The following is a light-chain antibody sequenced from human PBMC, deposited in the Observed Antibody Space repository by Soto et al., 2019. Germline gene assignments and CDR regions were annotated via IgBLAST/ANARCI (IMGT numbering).Light chain of an antibody. CDR1: SSNIGLND. Sequence: QSALTQPPSASGTPGQTVTISCSGSSSNIGLNDVHWYRQLSGTAPQILIYATNQQATGVPDRFSGSRSGTSASLAIHGLQYEDEADYHCAAWDDSLNGPVFGGGTQLTVL. CDR2: ATN. CDR3: AAWDDSLNGPV. V-gene: IGLV1-44*01. J-gene: IGLJ2*01.